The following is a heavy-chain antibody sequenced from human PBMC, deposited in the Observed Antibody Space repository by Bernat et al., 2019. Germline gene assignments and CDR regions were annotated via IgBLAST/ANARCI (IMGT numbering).Heavy chain of an antibody. CDR3: AKGSTIRRGNYMDV. CDR1: GYTFTSHA. V-gene: IGHV1-3*01. D-gene: IGHD5/OR15-5a*01. CDR2: LNAGNGDT. J-gene: IGHJ6*03. Sequence: QAQLVQSGAEVGQPGASVKVSCKASGYTFTSHAVHWVRQAPGQRPEWMGWLNAGNGDTKYSQNFRGRVSLTRDTSATTAYMELRSLGSEGTAVYYCAKGSTIRRGNYMDVWGIGTTVTVSS.